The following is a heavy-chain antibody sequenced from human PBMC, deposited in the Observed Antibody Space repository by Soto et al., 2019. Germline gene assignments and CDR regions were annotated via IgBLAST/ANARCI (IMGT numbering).Heavy chain of an antibody. D-gene: IGHD5-12*01. CDR2: ISSSGSTI. V-gene: IGHV3-11*01. CDR1: GFTFSDYY. Sequence: QVQLVESGGGLVKPGGSLRLSCAASGFTFSDYYMSWIRQAPGKGLEWVSYISSSGSTIYYADSVKGRFTISRDNAKNSLYLQRNSLRDEDTAVYYCARSRDGYNFFVYYYYGMDVWGQGTTVTVSS. J-gene: IGHJ6*02. CDR3: ARSRDGYNFFVYYYYGMDV.